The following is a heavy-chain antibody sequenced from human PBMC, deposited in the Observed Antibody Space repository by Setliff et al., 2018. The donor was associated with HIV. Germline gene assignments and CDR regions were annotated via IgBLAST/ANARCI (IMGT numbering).Heavy chain of an antibody. Sequence: PSETLSLTCTVSGGSISSYYWSWIRQPAGKGLEWIGRIYTSGSTNYNPSLKSRATMSVDTSKNQFSLKLSSVTAADTAVYYCASEAWTSYRSSSGYYYYYMDVWGKGTTVTVSS. V-gene: IGHV4-4*07. D-gene: IGHD6-6*01. J-gene: IGHJ6*03. CDR3: ASEAWTSYRSSSGYYYYYMDV. CDR1: GGSISSYY. CDR2: IYTSGST.